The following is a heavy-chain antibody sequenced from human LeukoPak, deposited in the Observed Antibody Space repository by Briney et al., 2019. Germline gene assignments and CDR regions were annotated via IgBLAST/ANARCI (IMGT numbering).Heavy chain of an antibody. V-gene: IGHV4-31*03. J-gene: IGHJ2*01. CDR3: ASRRVAAAGTADHWYFDL. CDR2: IYYSGST. Sequence: PSETLSLTCTVSGGSISSGGYYWSWIRQHPGKDLEWIGYIYYSGSTYYNPSLKSRVTISVDTSKNQFSLKLSSVTAADTAVYYCASRRVAAAGTADHWYFDLWGRGTLVTVSS. CDR1: GGSISSGGYY. D-gene: IGHD6-13*01.